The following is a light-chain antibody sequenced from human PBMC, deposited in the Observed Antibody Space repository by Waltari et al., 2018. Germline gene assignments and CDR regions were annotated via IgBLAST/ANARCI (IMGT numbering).Light chain of an antibody. Sequence: DIQLTQSPSSLSAFLGYRVTITCRASQSLSRYLNWYQQKPGKAPKLLIYAASSLQSGVPSRFSGSGSGTDFTLTISSLQPEDFATYYCQQSYSTLWTFGQGTKVEIK. J-gene: IGKJ1*01. V-gene: IGKV1-39*01. CDR1: QSLSRY. CDR3: QQSYSTLWT. CDR2: AAS.